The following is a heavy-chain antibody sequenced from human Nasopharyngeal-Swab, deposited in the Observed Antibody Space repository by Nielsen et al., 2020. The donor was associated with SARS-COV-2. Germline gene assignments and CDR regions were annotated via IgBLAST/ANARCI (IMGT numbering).Heavy chain of an antibody. Sequence: SVKVSCKASGGTFSSYAISWVRQAPGQGLEWMGGIIPIFGTANYAQKFQGRVTITADESTSTAYMELSSLRSDDTAVYYCAKDGVAARPDWFDPWGQGTLVTVSS. D-gene: IGHD6-6*01. CDR3: AKDGVAARPDWFDP. CDR2: IIPIFGTA. V-gene: IGHV1-69*13. CDR1: GGTFSSYA. J-gene: IGHJ5*02.